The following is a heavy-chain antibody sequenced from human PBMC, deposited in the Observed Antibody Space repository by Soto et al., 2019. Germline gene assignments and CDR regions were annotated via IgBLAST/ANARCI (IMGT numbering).Heavy chain of an antibody. D-gene: IGHD6-6*01. CDR2: IGTAGDT. CDR3: AHRGQLAPWYYFDY. CDR1: GFTFSNYD. Sequence: PGGSLRLSCAASGFTFSNYDMHWVRQVTGKGLEWVSTIGTAGDTYYPGSVKGRFTISRENAKNSLYLTMTNMDPVDTATYYCAHRGQLAPWYYFDYWGQGTLVTVS. J-gene: IGHJ4*02. V-gene: IGHV3-13*01.